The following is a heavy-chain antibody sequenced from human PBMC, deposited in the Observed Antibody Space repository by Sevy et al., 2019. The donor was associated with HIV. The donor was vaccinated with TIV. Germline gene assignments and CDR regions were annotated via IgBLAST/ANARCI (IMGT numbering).Heavy chain of an antibody. CDR2: IWFDGSNT. V-gene: IGHV3-33*01. Sequence: GGSLRLSCAASGFTFSSYGMHWVRQAPGKGLEWVAVIWFDGSNTFYADSVKGRFTISRDIAENTLHLQMNSLRAEDTAVYYCERDLESYNYGAYGPSFMPDYWGQGTVVTVSS. D-gene: IGHD1-1*01. CDR3: ERDLESYNYGAYGPSFMPDY. CDR1: GFTFSSYG. J-gene: IGHJ4*02.